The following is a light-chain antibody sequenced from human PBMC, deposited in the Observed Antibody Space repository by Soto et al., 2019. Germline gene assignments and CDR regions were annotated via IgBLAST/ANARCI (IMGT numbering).Light chain of an antibody. Sequence: DIQMTQSPSSLSASVGDRVTITCRASQGISNYLAWYQQRPGQVPKLLIYGEFTLQSGVPSRFSGSGSGTDFTLTIRSLQPADVATYYCQKYNSAPYAFGQGTKLEIK. V-gene: IGKV1-27*01. CDR1: QGISNY. J-gene: IGKJ2*01. CDR3: QKYNSAPYA. CDR2: GEF.